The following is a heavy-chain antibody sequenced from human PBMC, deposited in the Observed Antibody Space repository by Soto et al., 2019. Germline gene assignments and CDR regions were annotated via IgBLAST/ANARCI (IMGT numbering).Heavy chain of an antibody. D-gene: IGHD3-3*01. CDR1: GYPLTSHG. V-gene: IGHV1-18*04. Sequence: ASVKFSCKASGYPLTSHGNTRVRQAPGQGLERMGCISTYNGDAKYAQSLQGRVIMTTDSSTATVYMELKNLRFDDTAVYYCARVMATFVVVSKGPDCWGQGTQVTVS. J-gene: IGHJ4*02. CDR2: ISTYNGDA. CDR3: ARVMATFVVVSKGPDC.